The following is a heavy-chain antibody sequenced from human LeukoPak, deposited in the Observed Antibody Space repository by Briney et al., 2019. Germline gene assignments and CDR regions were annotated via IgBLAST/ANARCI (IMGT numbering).Heavy chain of an antibody. D-gene: IGHD3-22*01. J-gene: IGHJ4*02. Sequence: GGSLRLSCAASGFTFSTYWMSWVRQAPGKGLEWVANIKHDGSEKHYVDSVKGRFTISRDNAKNSLDLQMNSLRAEDTAVYFCARPSFSSGSYFDYWGQGTLVTVSS. CDR1: GFTFSTYW. CDR2: IKHDGSEK. V-gene: IGHV3-7*01. CDR3: ARPSFSSGSYFDY.